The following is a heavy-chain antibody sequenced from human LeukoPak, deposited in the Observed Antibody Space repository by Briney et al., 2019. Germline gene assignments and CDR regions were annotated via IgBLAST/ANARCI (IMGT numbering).Heavy chain of an antibody. D-gene: IGHD5-12*01. CDR3: AREYSGYDN. CDR2: IYTSGST. CDR1: GGSISSGSYY. V-gene: IGHV4-61*02. J-gene: IGHJ4*02. Sequence: PSQTLSLTCTVSGGSISSGSYYWSWIRQPAGKGLEWIGRIYTSGSTNYNPSLKSRVTISVDTSKNQFSLKLSSVTAADTAVYYCAREYSGYDNWGQGTLVTVSS.